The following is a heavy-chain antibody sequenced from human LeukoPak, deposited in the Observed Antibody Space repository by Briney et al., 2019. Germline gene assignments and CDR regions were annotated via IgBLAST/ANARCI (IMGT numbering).Heavy chain of an antibody. Sequence: ASVKVSCKASGYTFTSYGISWVRQAPGQGLEWMGWISAYNGNTNYAQKLQGRVTMTTDTSTSTAYMDLRSLRSDDTAVYYCARDPGFSGYGGSDAFDIWGQGTMVTVSS. D-gene: IGHD4-23*01. CDR3: ARDPGFSGYGGSDAFDI. J-gene: IGHJ3*02. CDR2: ISAYNGNT. CDR1: GYTFTSYG. V-gene: IGHV1-18*01.